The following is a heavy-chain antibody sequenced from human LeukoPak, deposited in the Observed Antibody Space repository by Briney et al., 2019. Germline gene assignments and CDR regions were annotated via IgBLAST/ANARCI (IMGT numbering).Heavy chain of an antibody. CDR3: ATSAYCGADCHFYFDY. V-gene: IGHV1-2*02. CDR2: ISPNNGGT. CDR1: GFTFTDYY. D-gene: IGHD2-21*02. Sequence: GASVKVSCKASGFTFTDYYMHWVRQAPGQGLEWMGYISPNNGGTYSAQKFRGRVTMTRDTSISTAYMDLSRLTSDDAAVYYCATSAYCGADCHFYFDYWGQGTLVTVSS. J-gene: IGHJ4*02.